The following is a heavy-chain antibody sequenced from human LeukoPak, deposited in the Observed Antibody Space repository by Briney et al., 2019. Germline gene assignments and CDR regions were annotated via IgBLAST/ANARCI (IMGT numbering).Heavy chain of an antibody. CDR1: GYSISSGYY. Sequence: SETLSLTCTISGYSISSGYYWGWIRQPPGRGLEWIGSIYYSGSTYYNPSLKSRVTISVDTSKNQFSLKLSSVTAADTAVYYCARLSGYGLHYYYHMDVWGKGTTVTVSS. J-gene: IGHJ6*03. CDR2: IYYSGST. CDR3: ARLSGYGLHYYYHMDV. D-gene: IGHD5-12*01. V-gene: IGHV4-38-2*02.